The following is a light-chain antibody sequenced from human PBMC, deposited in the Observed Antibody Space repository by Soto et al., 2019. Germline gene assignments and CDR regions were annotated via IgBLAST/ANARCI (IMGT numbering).Light chain of an antibody. J-gene: IGLJ1*01. CDR3: CSYAGSYTYV. V-gene: IGLV2-11*01. CDR2: DVT. CDR1: SSDVGGYNY. Sequence: QSVLTQPRSVSGSPGQSVTLSCTGTSSDVGGYNYVSWYQHHPGKAPKLMIYDVTKRPSGVRDRFSASKSGNTASLTISGLQAEDEADYYCCSYAGSYTYVFXTGTNVTVL.